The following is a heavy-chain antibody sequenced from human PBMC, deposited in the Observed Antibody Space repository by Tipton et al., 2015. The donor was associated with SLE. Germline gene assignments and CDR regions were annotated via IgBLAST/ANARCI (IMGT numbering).Heavy chain of an antibody. J-gene: IGHJ6*03. CDR2: MSPNTGNT. V-gene: IGHV1-8*02. D-gene: IGHD2-2*01. Sequence: QSGAEVKKPGSSVRVSCKASGGLFSIDTITWVRQAPGQGLEWMGWMSPNTGNTVYAQNFQGRVTLTRDTSINTAYMELSSLRSDDTAVYYCARVPAVYYYYMDVWGKGTTVTVSS. CDR3: ARVPAVYYYYMDV. CDR1: GGLFSIDT.